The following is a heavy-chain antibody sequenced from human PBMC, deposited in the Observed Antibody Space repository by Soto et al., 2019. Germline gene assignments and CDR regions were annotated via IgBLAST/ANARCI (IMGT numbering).Heavy chain of an antibody. CDR1: GFPFSNYA. CDR2: ISRSGGSP. Sequence: GGSLRLSCSASGFPFSNYAMSWVRQAPGKGLEWVSAISRSGGSPYYAAPVKGRFTISRDDSKNMLYLQMNSLKTEDTAVYYCTAILAVPAAPTFAYWGHGNLVTVSS. CDR3: TAILAVPAAPTFAY. V-gene: IGHV3-23*01. D-gene: IGHD2-2*01. J-gene: IGHJ4*01.